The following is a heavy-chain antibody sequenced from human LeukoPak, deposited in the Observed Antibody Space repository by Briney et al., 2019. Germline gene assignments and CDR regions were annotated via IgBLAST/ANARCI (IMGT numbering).Heavy chain of an antibody. CDR1: GYTFTGYY. CDR2: INLNSGGT. D-gene: IGHD3-10*01. V-gene: IGHV1-2*03. J-gene: IGHJ5*02. Sequence: LGASVKVSCKPSGYTFTGYYIHWVRQAPGQGLEWMGWINLNSGGTNYAQKFQGRVTMTRDTSISTAYMELSRLRSDDTAVYYCARRITLVRGLLTYNWFDPWGQGTLVTVSS. CDR3: ARRITLVRGLLTYNWFDP.